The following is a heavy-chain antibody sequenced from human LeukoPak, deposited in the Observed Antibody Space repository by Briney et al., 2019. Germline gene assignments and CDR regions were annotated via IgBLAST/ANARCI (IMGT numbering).Heavy chain of an antibody. CDR1: GGSISSYY. V-gene: IGHV4-59*08. CDR2: IYYSGTT. Sequence: PSETLSLTCTVSGGSISSYYWSWIRQPPGKGLEWIGYIYYSGTTIYNPSLKSRLTISVDTSKNQFSLRLNSVTAADTAVYYCARHEGPGSHPFDYWGQGTLVTVSS. D-gene: IGHD3-10*01. J-gene: IGHJ4*02. CDR3: ARHEGPGSHPFDY.